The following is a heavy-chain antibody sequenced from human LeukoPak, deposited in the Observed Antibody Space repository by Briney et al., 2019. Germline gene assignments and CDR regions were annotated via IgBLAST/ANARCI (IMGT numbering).Heavy chain of an antibody. CDR3: ARMNYDLWGGYYPYFDY. CDR1: GFTLSDYY. CDR2: ISSTGSTI. D-gene: IGHD3-3*01. J-gene: IGHJ4*02. V-gene: IGHV3-11*04. Sequence: GGSLRLSCAASGFTLSDYYMNWIRQTPGKGLEWISYISSTGSTIYYADSVKGRFTISRDNAKNSLFLQMNSLRAEDTAVYYCARMNYDLWGGYYPYFDYWGQGALVTVSS.